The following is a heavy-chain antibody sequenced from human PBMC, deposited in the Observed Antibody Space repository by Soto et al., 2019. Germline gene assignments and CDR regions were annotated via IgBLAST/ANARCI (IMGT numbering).Heavy chain of an antibody. CDR3: ARDHNFGFILYAMDV. D-gene: IGHD2-15*01. Sequence: ASVKVSCEASGYSFTIYSMHWVRQAPGQGLEWMGIINPSSGRTSYAQNFQGRVTMTSDTSTSIVYMEMSSLKSEDTAVYYCARDHNFGFILYAMDVWGQGTTVTVSS. V-gene: IGHV1-46*01. CDR1: GYSFTIYS. CDR2: INPSSGRT. J-gene: IGHJ6*02.